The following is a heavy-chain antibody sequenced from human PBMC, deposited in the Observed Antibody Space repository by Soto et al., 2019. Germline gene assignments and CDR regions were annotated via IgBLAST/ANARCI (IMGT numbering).Heavy chain of an antibody. Sequence: QVQLVQSGAEVKKPGASVKVSCKASGYTFNTYSISWVRQAPGQGLEWMGWISGYNGDTHYAQKFQGRVTMTTDTSTSTAYIELRCLRSDDTAMYYCARENVLSYVDTTMVDYFDYWGQGTLVTVSS. D-gene: IGHD5-18*01. CDR3: ARENVLSYVDTTMVDYFDY. CDR1: GYTFNTYS. V-gene: IGHV1-18*01. J-gene: IGHJ4*02. CDR2: ISGYNGDT.